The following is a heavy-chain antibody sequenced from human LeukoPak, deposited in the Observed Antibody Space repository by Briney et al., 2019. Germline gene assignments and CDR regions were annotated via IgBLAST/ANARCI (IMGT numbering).Heavy chain of an antibody. CDR2: IYYNGNT. V-gene: IGHV4-39*01. D-gene: IGHD2-15*01. J-gene: IGHJ6*03. Sequence: SETLSLTCKLSGGSINSNAYYWGWIRQPPGKGLEWIGNIYYNGNTDYNPSLKSRVTLSVDTSNNQFSLKLGSVTAADTAVYYCASESVDYYMDVWGKGTTVTVSS. CDR1: GGSINSNAYY. CDR3: ASESVDYYMDV.